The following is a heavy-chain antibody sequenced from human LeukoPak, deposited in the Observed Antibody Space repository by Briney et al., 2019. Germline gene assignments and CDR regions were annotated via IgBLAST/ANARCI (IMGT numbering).Heavy chain of an antibody. V-gene: IGHV4-59*01. CDR1: GGSFSGYY. J-gene: IGHJ4*02. CDR3: ARTQSQSGSYRYYFGY. CDR2: VYYISNT. Sequence: ASETLSLTCAVYGGSFSGYYWSWIRQPPGGGLEWIGYVYYISNTNYNPSLKSRVTMSVNPSENQFSLKLNSVTAADTAMYYCARTQSQSGSYRYYFGYWGQGTLVTVSS. D-gene: IGHD1-26*01.